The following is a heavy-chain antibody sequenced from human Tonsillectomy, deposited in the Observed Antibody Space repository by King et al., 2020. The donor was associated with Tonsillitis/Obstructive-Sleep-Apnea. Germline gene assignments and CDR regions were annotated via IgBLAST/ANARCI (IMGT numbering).Heavy chain of an antibody. CDR3: ARVVVGNKGPTEVYYMDV. V-gene: IGHV3-21*01. Sequence: EQLVESGGGLVKPGGSLRLSCAASGFTFSSYSMNWVRQAPGKGLEWVSSISSSSIYIYYADSVKGRFTISRDNAKNSLYLQMNSLRAEDTAVYYCARVVVGNKGPTEVYYMDVWGKGTTVTVSS. CDR2: ISSSSIYI. D-gene: IGHD2-21*01. CDR1: GFTFSSYS. J-gene: IGHJ6*03.